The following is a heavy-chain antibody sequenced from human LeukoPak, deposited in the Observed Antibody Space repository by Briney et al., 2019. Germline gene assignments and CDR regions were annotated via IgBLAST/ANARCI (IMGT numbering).Heavy chain of an antibody. CDR2: IYYSGST. CDR3: ASLLGRSSSWYEWFDP. CDR1: GGSISSYY. V-gene: IGHV4-59*08. Sequence: PSETLSLTCTVSGGSISSYYWSWIRQPPGKGLEWIGYIYYSGSTNYNPSLKSRVTISVDTSKNQFSLKLTSVTAADTAVYYCASLLGRSSSWYEWFDPWGQGTLVTVSS. J-gene: IGHJ5*02. D-gene: IGHD6-13*01.